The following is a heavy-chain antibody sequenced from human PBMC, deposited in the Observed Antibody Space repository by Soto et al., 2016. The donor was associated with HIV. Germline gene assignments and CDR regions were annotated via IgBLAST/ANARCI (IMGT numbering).Heavy chain of an antibody. CDR3: ARESLTSHQWELPHFDF. CDR1: AGTFSSYS. CDR2: IVHMFGVA. V-gene: IGHV1-69*17. Sequence: QVQLVQSGAEGKKPGSSVKVSCKDSAGTFSSYSISWVRQAPGQGLEWVGGIVHMFGVARYAPKFQGRVTITADKSTGTAYMEVNNLRSEDTAIYYCARESLTSHQWELPHFDFWDQGTLVTVSS. D-gene: IGHD1-26*01. J-gene: IGHJ4*02.